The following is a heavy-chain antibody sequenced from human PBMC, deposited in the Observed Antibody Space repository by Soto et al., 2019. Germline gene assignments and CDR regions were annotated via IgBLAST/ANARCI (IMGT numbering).Heavy chain of an antibody. Sequence: QVQLVQSGAEVKKPGSSVKVSCTASGGTLSSYPISWVRQAPGQGLEWMGRIIPILGLQNYAEKFRGRLTITADKTTTTAYMELSSLGSEDTAVYYCARPRADSGGYFWFDPWGQGTLVTVSS. V-gene: IGHV1-69*02. D-gene: IGHD3-10*01. CDR3: ARPRADSGGYFWFDP. CDR2: IIPILGLQ. J-gene: IGHJ5*02. CDR1: GGTLSSYP.